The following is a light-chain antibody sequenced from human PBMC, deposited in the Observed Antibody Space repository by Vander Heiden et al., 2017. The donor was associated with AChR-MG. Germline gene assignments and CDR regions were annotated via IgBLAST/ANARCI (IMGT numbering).Light chain of an antibody. CDR2: DDS. Sequence: SYVLTQPPSVSVAPGQTARITCGITTIETKSVHWYQQKPGQAPVLVVYDDSDRPSGIPERFSGSKSRNSATLTISRVEAGDEADYYCQVWDSSRDQAVFGGGTKVTVL. J-gene: IGLJ2*01. V-gene: IGLV3-21*02. CDR3: QVWDSSRDQAV. CDR1: TIETKS.